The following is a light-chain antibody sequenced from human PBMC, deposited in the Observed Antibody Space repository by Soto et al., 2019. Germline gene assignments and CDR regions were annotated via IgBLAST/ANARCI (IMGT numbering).Light chain of an antibody. CDR1: QSVSSSY. Sequence: ETVLTQSPGTLSLSPGERATLSCRASQSVSSSYLAWYQQKPGQAPRLLIYDASSRATGIPDRFSGSGSGKYFPLTNGRLEPEDLAVNSCKHYVRPPPSWTSAQGTKGKIK. CDR3: KHYVRPPPSWT. J-gene: IGKJ1*01. CDR2: DAS. V-gene: IGKV3-20*01.